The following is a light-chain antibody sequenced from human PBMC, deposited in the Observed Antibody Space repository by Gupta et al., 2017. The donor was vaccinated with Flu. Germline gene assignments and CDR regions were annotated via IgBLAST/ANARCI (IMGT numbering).Light chain of an antibody. CDR3: CSDSSSSNWV. CDR1: SSDVGGYNY. V-gene: IGLV2-14*01. J-gene: IGLJ3*02. Sequence: QSALTQPASVSGSPGQSITISCTGHSSDVGGYNYVPWYQHHPAKAHKALIYEVSNRPSGVSTRFSGSKSGNTASLTISGRTDADEADYYCCSDSSSSNWVFGGGTKLTVL. CDR2: EVS.